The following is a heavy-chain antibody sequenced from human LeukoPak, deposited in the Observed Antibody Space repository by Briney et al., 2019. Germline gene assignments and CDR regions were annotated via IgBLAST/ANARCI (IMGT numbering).Heavy chain of an antibody. J-gene: IGHJ4*02. Sequence: PGGSLRLSCAASGFTFSSYAMSWVRQAPGKGLEWVSTISGSGDSTYYADSAKGRFTISRDNSKNTLYLQMNSLRADDTAVYYCAKGRSGVVVAALNYWGQGTPVTVSS. CDR2: ISGSGDST. CDR3: AKGRSGVVVAALNY. D-gene: IGHD2-15*01. V-gene: IGHV3-23*01. CDR1: GFTFSSYA.